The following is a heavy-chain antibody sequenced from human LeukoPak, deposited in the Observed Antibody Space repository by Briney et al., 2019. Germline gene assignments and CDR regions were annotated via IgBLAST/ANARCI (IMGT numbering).Heavy chain of an antibody. J-gene: IGHJ4*02. CDR2: ISGSGAST. V-gene: IGHV3-23*01. CDR3: ARDQTAGYSDY. CDR1: GVTFSSYA. D-gene: IGHD3-22*01. Sequence: PGGSLRLSCAVSGVTFSSYAMAWVRQAPGKGLEWVSSISGSGASTYYADSVKGRFTISRDNSKNTVYLQMNSQSAEDTAVYYCARDQTAGYSDYWGQGTLVTVSS.